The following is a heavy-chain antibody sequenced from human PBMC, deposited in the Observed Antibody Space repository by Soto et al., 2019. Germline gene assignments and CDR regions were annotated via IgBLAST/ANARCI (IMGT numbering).Heavy chain of an antibody. CDR1: GGSISSGDYY. CDR3: ARASSIEFTISTAMAPFDY. Sequence: SETLSLTCTFSGGSISSGDYYWSWIRQPPGKGLEWIGYIYYSGSTYYNPSLKSRVTISVDTSKNQFSLKLSSVTAADTAVYYCARASSIEFTISTAMAPFDYCGQGTLVTVSS. V-gene: IGHV4-30-4*01. CDR2: IYYSGST. D-gene: IGHD5-18*01. J-gene: IGHJ4*02.